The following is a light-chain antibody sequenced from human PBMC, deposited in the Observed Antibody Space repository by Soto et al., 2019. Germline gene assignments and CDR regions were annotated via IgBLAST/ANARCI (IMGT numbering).Light chain of an antibody. V-gene: IGLV1-40*01. J-gene: IGLJ1*01. CDR2: GNN. CDR3: QSYDSSLSGYV. CDR1: SSNIGAGYD. Sequence: QSVLTQPPSVSGAPGQRVTISCTGSSSNIGAGYDVHWYQQLPGTAPKPHIYGNNNRPSGVPDRFSGSKSGTSASLAIAGLQTEDEADYYCQSYDSSLSGYVFGTGTKVTVL.